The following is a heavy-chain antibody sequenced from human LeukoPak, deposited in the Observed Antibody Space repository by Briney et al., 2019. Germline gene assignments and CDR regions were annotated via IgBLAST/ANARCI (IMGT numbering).Heavy chain of an antibody. J-gene: IGHJ4*02. CDR3: TLYGDYEAY. V-gene: IGHV3-73*01. D-gene: IGHD4-17*01. Sequence: GGSLRLSCAASGFTSSGSAMHWVRQASGKGLEWVGRIRSKANSYATAYAASVKGRLTISRDDSKNTAYPQMNSLKTEDTAVYYCTLYGDYEAYWGQGTLVTVSS. CDR1: GFTSSGSA. CDR2: IRSKANSYAT.